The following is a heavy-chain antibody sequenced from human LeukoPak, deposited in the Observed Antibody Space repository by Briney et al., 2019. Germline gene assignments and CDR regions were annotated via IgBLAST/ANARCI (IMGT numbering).Heavy chain of an antibody. J-gene: IGHJ5*02. CDR1: GGSISSGAYY. CDR3: ARGGRFPFDP. Sequence: SQALSLTCTVSGGSISSGAYYWSWIRQHPGKGLEWIGNIYYSGSTYYNPSLKSRVTFSLDTSKNQFSLKLSSVTAADTAVYYCARGGRFPFDPWGQGTLVTVSS. CDR2: IYYSGST. D-gene: IGHD3-3*01. V-gene: IGHV4-31*03.